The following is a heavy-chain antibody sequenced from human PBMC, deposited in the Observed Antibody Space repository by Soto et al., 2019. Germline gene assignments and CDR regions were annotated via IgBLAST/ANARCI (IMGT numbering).Heavy chain of an antibody. D-gene: IGHD1-1*01. V-gene: IGHV4-4*02. J-gene: IGHJ4*02. CDR3: ARHLSTTIAPLPFDY. CDR1: GGSIRGHYW. CDR2: TYHGGAT. Sequence: SETLSLTCAISGGSIRGHYWWSWVRQPPGKGLEWIGETYHGGATYYNPSLKSRVTISVDASKNQFSLKLTSVTAADTAVYYCARHLSTTIAPLPFDYWGQGTLVTVSS.